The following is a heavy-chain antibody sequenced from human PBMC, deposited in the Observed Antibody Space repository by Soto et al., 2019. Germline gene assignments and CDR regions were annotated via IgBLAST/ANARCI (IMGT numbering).Heavy chain of an antibody. J-gene: IGHJ5*02. CDR2: ISSSSSYI. V-gene: IGHV3-21*01. D-gene: IGHD2-2*01. CDR1: GFTFSSYS. Sequence: EVQLVESGGGLVKPGGSLRLSCAASGFTFSSYSMNWVRQAPGKGLEWVSSISSSSSYIYYADSVKGRFTISRDNAKNSLYLQMNSLRAEDTAVYYCARDIVVVPDRWFDPWGQGTLVTVSS. CDR3: ARDIVVVPDRWFDP.